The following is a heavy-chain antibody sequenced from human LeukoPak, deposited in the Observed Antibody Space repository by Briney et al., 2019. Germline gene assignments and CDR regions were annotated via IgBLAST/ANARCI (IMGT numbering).Heavy chain of an antibody. D-gene: IGHD6-6*01. Sequence: ASVKVSCKASGYTFTSYDINWVRQATGQGLEWMGWINPNSGGTNYAQKFQGRVTMTRDTSISTAYMELSRLRSDDTAVYYCARDQRSSSSSFPLGYWGQGTLVTVSS. CDR2: INPNSGGT. CDR1: GYTFTSYD. CDR3: ARDQRSSSSSFPLGY. V-gene: IGHV1-2*02. J-gene: IGHJ4*02.